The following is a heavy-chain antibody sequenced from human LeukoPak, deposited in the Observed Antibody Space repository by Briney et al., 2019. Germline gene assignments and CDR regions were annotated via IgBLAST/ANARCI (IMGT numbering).Heavy chain of an antibody. CDR1: GYTFTGYY. CDR3: ARGVDYYDSSANGY. J-gene: IGHJ4*02. CDR2: INPNSGGT. Sequence: ASVKVSCKASGYTFTGYYMHWVRQAPGQGLEWMGWINPNSGGTNYAQKFQGRVTMTRDTSTSTVYMELSSLRSEDTAVYYCARGVDYYDSSANGYWGQGTLVTVSS. V-gene: IGHV1-2*02. D-gene: IGHD3-22*01.